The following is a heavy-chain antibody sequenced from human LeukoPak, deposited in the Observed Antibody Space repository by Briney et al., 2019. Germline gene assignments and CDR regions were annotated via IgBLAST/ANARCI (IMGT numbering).Heavy chain of an antibody. V-gene: IGHV4-59*08. CDR1: GGSISSYY. CDR2: IYYSGST. J-gene: IGHJ5*02. CDR3: ARHEGGSGWYFWFDP. D-gene: IGHD6-19*01. Sequence: SETLSLTCTVSGGSISSYYWSWIRQPPGKGLEWIGYIYYSGSTSYNPSLKSRVTISVDTSKKQFSLKLSSVTAADTAVYYCARHEGGSGWYFWFDPWGQGTLVTVSS.